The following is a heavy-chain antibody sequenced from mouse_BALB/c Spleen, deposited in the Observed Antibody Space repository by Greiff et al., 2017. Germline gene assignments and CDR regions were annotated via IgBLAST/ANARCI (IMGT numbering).Heavy chain of an antibody. J-gene: IGHJ3*01. CDR3: ATLYGYDEGFAY. CDR2: IWGGGST. Sequence: VKLMESGPGLVAPSQSLSITCTVSGFSLSRYSVHWVRQPPGKGLEWLGMIWGGGSTDYNSALKSRLSISKDNSKSQVFLKMNSLQTDDTAMYYCATLYGYDEGFAYWGQGTLVTVSA. D-gene: IGHD2-2*01. V-gene: IGHV2-6-4*01. CDR1: GFSLSRYS.